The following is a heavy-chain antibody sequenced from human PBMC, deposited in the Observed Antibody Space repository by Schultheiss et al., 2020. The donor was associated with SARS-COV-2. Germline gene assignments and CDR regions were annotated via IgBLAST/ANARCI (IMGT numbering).Heavy chain of an antibody. CDR3: ARVPIGSSGYPGGMDV. CDR1: GFSITTSVSC. D-gene: IGHD3-22*01. Sequence: SETLSLTCAVSGFSITTSVSCWSWIRQHPGKGLEWIGYIYYSGSTYYNPSLKSRVTISVDTSKNQFSLKLSSVTAADTAVYYCARVPIGSSGYPGGMDVWGQGTTVTVSS. V-gene: IGHV4-31*02. CDR2: IYYSGST. J-gene: IGHJ6*02.